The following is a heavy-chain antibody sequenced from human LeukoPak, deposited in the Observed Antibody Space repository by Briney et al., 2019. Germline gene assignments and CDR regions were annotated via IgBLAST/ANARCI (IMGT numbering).Heavy chain of an antibody. V-gene: IGHV3-66*01. CDR2: IYSGGST. D-gene: IGHD3-22*01. CDR3: ARDYYDSSGYYY. J-gene: IGHJ4*02. Sequence: GGSLRLSCAASGSTVSSNYMSWVHQAPGKGLEWVSVIYSGGSTYYADSVKGRFTISRDNSKNTLYLQMNSLGAEDTAVYYCARDYYDSSGYYYWGQGTLVTVSS. CDR1: GSTVSSNY.